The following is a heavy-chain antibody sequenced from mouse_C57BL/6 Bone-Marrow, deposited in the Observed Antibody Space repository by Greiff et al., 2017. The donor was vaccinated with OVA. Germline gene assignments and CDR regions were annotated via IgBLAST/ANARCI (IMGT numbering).Heavy chain of an antibody. CDR1: GFTFSSYA. D-gene: IGHD1-1*01. J-gene: IGHJ1*03. V-gene: IGHV5-4*01. CDR3: ARDAYGTRGYFDV. Sequence: VQLKESGGGLVKPGGSLKLSCAASGFTFSSYAMSWVRQTPEKRLEWVATISDGGSYTYYPDNVKGRFTISRDNAKNNLYLQMSHLKSEDTAMYYCARDAYGTRGYFDVWGTGTTVTVSS. CDR2: ISDGGSYT.